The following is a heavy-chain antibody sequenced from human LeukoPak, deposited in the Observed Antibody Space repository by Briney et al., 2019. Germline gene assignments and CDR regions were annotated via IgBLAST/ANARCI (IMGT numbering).Heavy chain of an antibody. D-gene: IGHD1-26*01. CDR3: AKILSGTYSFDL. Sequence: GGSLRLSCTASGSTFSTYPMTWVRQAPGQGLEWVSAISGNSVTIYYADSGKGRFTISRDNSKNTLYLQMYSLRAEDTAVYYCAKILSGTYSFDLWGQGTLVTVSS. V-gene: IGHV3-23*01. CDR2: ISGNSVTI. J-gene: IGHJ4*02. CDR1: GSTFSTYP.